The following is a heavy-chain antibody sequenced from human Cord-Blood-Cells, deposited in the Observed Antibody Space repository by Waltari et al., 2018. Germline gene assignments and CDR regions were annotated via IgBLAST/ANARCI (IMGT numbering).Heavy chain of an antibody. D-gene: IGHD2-2*01. J-gene: IGHJ6*02. CDR2: ISAYNGNT. CDR3: ARSCSSTSCYYYYYYGMDV. V-gene: IGHV1-18*01. Sequence: QVQLFQSGAEVKKPAASVTVSCKASGYTFTSYGISWVRLAPGQGLEWMGWISAYNGNTNYAQKLQGRVTRTTDTSTSTAYMELRSLRSDDTAVYYCARSCSSTSCYYYYYYGMDVWGQGTTVTVSS. CDR1: GYTFTSYG.